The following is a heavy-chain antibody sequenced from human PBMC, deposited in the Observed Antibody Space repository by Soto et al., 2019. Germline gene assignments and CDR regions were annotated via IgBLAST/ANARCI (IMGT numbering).Heavy chain of an antibody. Sequence: PSETLSLTCTVSGGSISSVGYFWTWIRQHPAKGLEWIGHISYSGSTYFIPSLRSRLSMSVDTSKNQFSLNLTSVTVADTALYYCVRLNGGCHQPFSSWARGTLVPVSS. V-gene: IGHV4-31*03. J-gene: IGHJ5*02. CDR2: ISYSGST. D-gene: IGHD6-25*01. CDR1: GGSISSVGYF. CDR3: VRLNGGCHQPFSS.